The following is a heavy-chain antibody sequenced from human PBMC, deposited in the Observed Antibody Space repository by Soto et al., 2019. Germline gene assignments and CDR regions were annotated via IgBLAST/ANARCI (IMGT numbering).Heavy chain of an antibody. CDR2: IYWDDDK. J-gene: IGHJ4*02. Sequence: QITLKESGPTLVKPTQTLTLTCTFSGFSLSTSGVGVGWIRQPPGKALEWLALIYWDDDKRYSPSLKSRLTITKDTSKNQVVLRMTNMDPWYISIYYCIHLKGWLLCHYWGQGTLVTVSS. CDR1: GFSLSTSGVG. CDR3: IHLKGWLLCHY. V-gene: IGHV2-5*02. D-gene: IGHD3-3*01.